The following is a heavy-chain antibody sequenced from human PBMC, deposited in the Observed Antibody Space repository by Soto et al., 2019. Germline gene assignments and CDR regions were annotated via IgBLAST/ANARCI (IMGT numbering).Heavy chain of an antibody. J-gene: IGHJ4*02. CDR1: GFSFNNYA. CDR3: AKGRGGSGSLTPRVDF. CDR2: ISGGGDTT. D-gene: IGHD3-10*01. V-gene: IGHV3-23*01. Sequence: EVQLLDSGGGLVQPGGSLRLSCAASGFSFNNYAMTWVLQAPGKGLEWVSAISGGGDTTSYADSVKGRFTVSRDGSKNTRYLQMSSMRAEDPALYYCAKGRGGSGSLTPRVDFWGQGTLVTVSS.